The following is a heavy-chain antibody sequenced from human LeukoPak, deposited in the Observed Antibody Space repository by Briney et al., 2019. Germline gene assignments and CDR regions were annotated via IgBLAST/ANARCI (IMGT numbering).Heavy chain of an antibody. CDR3: AKRVFRGGSGSYGDAFDI. J-gene: IGHJ3*02. V-gene: IGHV3-48*01. CDR1: GFTFSSYS. CDR2: ISSSSSTI. Sequence: GGSLRLSCAASGFTFSSYSMNWVRQAPGKGLEWVSYISSSSSTIYYADSVKGRFTISRDNSKNTLYLQMNSLRAEDTAVYYCAKRVFRGGSGSYGDAFDIWGQGTMVTVSS. D-gene: IGHD1-26*01.